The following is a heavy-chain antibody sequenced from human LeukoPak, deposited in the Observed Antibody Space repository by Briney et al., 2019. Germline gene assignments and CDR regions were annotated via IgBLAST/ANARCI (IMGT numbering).Heavy chain of an antibody. J-gene: IGHJ4*02. D-gene: IGHD2-2*01. CDR3: AITFDQLLFDY. CDR1: GYTFTSYG. Sequence: ASVKVSCKASGYTFTSYGISWVRQAPGQGLEWMGWISAYNGNTNYAQKFQGRVTMTTDTSTSTAYMELRSLRSDDTAVYYCAITFDQLLFDYWGQGTLVTVSS. V-gene: IGHV1-18*04. CDR2: ISAYNGNT.